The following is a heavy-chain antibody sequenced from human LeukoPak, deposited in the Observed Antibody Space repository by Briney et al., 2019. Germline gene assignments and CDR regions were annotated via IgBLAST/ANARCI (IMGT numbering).Heavy chain of an antibody. D-gene: IGHD3-10*01. J-gene: IGHJ3*02. V-gene: IGHV4-61*02. CDR2: IYSSGST. CDR3: ARSDGYGLVGI. CDR1: GNSISSGDNY. Sequence: SQTLSLTCTVSGNSISSGDNYWSWIRQLAGKGLEWIGRIYSSGSTYYNPSLKSRVIIIIDTPKNHFSLTLSSVTAADTAVYYCARSDGYGLVGIWGQGTMVTVSS.